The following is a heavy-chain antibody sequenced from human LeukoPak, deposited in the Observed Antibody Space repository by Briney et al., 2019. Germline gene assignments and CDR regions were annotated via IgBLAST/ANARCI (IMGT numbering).Heavy chain of an antibody. Sequence: GRSLRLSCAASGFTFSTYGMHWVRQAPGKGLEWVATISYDGINEYYAESVKGRFTISRDNSENTPYLQMNSLRPEDTAVYFCAQDRRKAVAGPKFDDWGQGTLVTVSS. D-gene: IGHD6-19*01. J-gene: IGHJ5*02. CDR1: GFTFSTYG. V-gene: IGHV3-30*18. CDR3: AQDRRKAVAGPKFDD. CDR2: ISYDGINE.